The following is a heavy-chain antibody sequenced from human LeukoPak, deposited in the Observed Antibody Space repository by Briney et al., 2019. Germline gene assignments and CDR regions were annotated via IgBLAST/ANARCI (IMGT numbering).Heavy chain of an antibody. D-gene: IGHD3-3*02. CDR1: GFTFSRYA. Sequence: GGSLRLSCAASGFTFSRYAMSWVRQAPGKGLEWVSVISGCGGSTYYADSVKGRFTISRDNSKNTLYLQMNSLRAEDTAAYSCAKTSISVFSSFDSGARESWSPSPQ. CDR3: AKTSISVFSSFDS. V-gene: IGHV3-23*01. CDR2: ISGCGGST. J-gene: IGHJ4*02.